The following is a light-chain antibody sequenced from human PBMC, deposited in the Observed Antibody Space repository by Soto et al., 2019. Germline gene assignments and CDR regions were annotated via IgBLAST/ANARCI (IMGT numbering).Light chain of an antibody. CDR2: EVN. V-gene: IGLV2-23*02. CDR3: CSYAGSITYV. CDR1: SSDVGSDNL. Sequence: QSVLTQPASVSGSPGQSITISCTGTSSDVGSDNLVSWYQQHPGKAPKFIIYEVNQRPAGVSYRFSGSKSGNTAYLTISGLQAEDEADCYCCSYAGSITYVFGTGTKLTVL. J-gene: IGLJ1*01.